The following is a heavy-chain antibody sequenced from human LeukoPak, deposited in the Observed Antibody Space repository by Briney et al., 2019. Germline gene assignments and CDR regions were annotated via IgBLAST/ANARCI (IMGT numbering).Heavy chain of an antibody. J-gene: IGHJ4*02. CDR1: GGSISSGGYS. D-gene: IGHD4-17*01. CDR2: IYHTGST. CDR3: ARGPQVTTWDC. V-gene: IGHV4-30-2*01. Sequence: SETLSLTCTVSGGSISSGGYSWNWIRQPPGKGLEWIGYIYHTGSTYYNPSLKSRVTISVDMSKNQFSLKLNSVTAADTAVYYCARGPQVTTWDCWGQGTLVTVSS.